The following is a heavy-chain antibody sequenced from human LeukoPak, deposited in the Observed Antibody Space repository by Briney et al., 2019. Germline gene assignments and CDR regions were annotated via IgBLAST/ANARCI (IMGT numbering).Heavy chain of an antibody. D-gene: IGHD6-13*01. CDR2: IYPGDSDT. CDR3: ARRASSSSWSPFDY. Sequence: GESLKISCKGSGYSFTSYWIGWVRQVPGKGLEWMGIIYPGDSDTRYSPSFQGQVTLSADKSVSTAYLQWSSLKASDTAMYYCARRASSSSWSPFDYWGQGTLVTVSS. CDR1: GYSFTSYW. J-gene: IGHJ4*02. V-gene: IGHV5-51*01.